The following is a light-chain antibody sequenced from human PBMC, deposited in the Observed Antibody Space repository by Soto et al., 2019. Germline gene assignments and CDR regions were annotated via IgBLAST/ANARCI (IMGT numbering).Light chain of an antibody. J-gene: IGKJ2*01. CDR2: KAS. V-gene: IGKV1-5*03. CDR1: QSISNS. CDR3: QQYNSDWTT. Sequence: DIQMTQSPSTLSASVRDRVTITCRASQSISNSLAWYQQRPGKAPKLLIYKASSLETGVPSRFSGSGSGTEFTLTISSLQPDDFATYYCQQYNSDWTTFGQGTKV.